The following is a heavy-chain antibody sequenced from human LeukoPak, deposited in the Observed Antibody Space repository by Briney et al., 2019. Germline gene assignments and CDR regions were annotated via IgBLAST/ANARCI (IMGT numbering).Heavy chain of an antibody. CDR1: GYTFTGYY. D-gene: IGHD3-3*01. CDR2: INPNSGGT. V-gene: IGHV1-2*02. J-gene: IGHJ3*02. CDR3: ARVRLRFLEWLPLDTWGAFDI. Sequence: GASVKVSCKASGYTFTGYYMHWVRQAPGQGLEWMGWINPNSGGTNYAQKFQGRVTMTRDTSISTAYMELSRLRSDDTAVYYCARVRLRFLEWLPLDTWGAFDIWGQGTMVTVSS.